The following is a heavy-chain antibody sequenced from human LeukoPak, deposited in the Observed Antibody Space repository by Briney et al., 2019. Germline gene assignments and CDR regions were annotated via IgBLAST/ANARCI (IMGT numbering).Heavy chain of an antibody. CDR2: INPSGAST. CDR3: ARGSYSSGWYQVDY. V-gene: IGHV1-46*01. J-gene: IGHJ4*02. CDR1: GYTFTSYY. D-gene: IGHD6-19*01. Sequence: ASVKVSCKASGYTFTSYYMHWVRQAPGQGLECMGIINPSGASTSYAQKFQGRVTITRNTSISTAYMELSSLRSEDTAVYYCARGSYSSGWYQVDYWGQGTLVTVSS.